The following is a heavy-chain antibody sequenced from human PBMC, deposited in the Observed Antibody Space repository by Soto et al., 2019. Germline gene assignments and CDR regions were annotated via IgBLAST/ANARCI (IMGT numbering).Heavy chain of an antibody. CDR2: IYSGGST. CDR1: GFIVSSNY. J-gene: IGHJ4*02. V-gene: IGHV3-53*01. D-gene: IGHD2-15*01. CDR3: ATRVVSTGRYYFDH. Sequence: EVQVVESGGGLIQPGGSLRLSCAASGFIVSSNYMSWVRQAPGKGLEWVSVIYSGGSTYYADSVKGRFTISRDNSKNTLYLQMNSPRAEDTAVYYCATRVVSTGRYYFDHWGQGILVTVSS.